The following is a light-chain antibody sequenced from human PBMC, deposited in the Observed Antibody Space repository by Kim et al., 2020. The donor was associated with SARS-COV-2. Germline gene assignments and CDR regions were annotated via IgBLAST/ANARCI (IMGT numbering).Light chain of an antibody. CDR2: GAS. V-gene: IGKV1-17*01. Sequence: ASVGDRVTITCRTSQDIRNDLGWYQQNPGRAPKRLIYGASSLQSGVPSRFSGSGSGTEFTLTISSVQPEDFATYFCLQHSTYPITFGQGTRLEVK. J-gene: IGKJ5*01. CDR3: LQHSTYPIT. CDR1: QDIRND.